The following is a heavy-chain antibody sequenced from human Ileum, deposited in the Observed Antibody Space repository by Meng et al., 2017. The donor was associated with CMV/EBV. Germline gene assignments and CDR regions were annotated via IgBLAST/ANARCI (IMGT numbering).Heavy chain of an antibody. Sequence: VSLQGAGPGRGKPSQTRSLTCTVSGDSIRSGHYYWGWIRQTPGKGLEWIGHIHDSGSTYYNPSLQSRVTISVDTSKNQFSLKLSSVTAADTAVYYCARVWGIAVRPLDYWGQGTLVTVSS. CDR2: IHDSGST. J-gene: IGHJ4*02. D-gene: IGHD6-6*01. V-gene: IGHV4-30-4*01. CDR3: ARVWGIAVRPLDY. CDR1: GDSIRSGHYY.